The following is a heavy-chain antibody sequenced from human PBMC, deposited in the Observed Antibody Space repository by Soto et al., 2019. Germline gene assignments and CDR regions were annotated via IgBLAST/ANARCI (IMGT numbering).Heavy chain of an antibody. CDR1: GFDFNSYV. Sequence: QVQLVESGGRVVQPGGSLRLSCAASGFDFNSYVLHWVRQAPGKGLEWVAVMSYDGTDIYYADSVKGRFTISRDNSKNALHLEMNSLRAKATAVYYCEQVSEDMVLLVALDSWGQVPLVNVSS. J-gene: IGHJ4*02. CDR2: MSYDGTDI. V-gene: IGHV3-30*18. CDR3: EQVSEDMVLLVALDS. D-gene: IGHD2-8*01.